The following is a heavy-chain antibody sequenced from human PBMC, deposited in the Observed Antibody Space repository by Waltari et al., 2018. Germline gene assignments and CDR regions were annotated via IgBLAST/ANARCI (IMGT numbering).Heavy chain of an antibody. J-gene: IGHJ4*02. CDR2: IWYDGSNK. D-gene: IGHD3-10*01. V-gene: IGHV3-33*08. CDR3: AREWGMVRGVIKGPIDY. CDR1: GFTFSSYG. Sequence: QVQLVESGGGVVQPGRSLRLSCAASGFTFSSYGMRWVRQAPGKWLEWGAVIWYDGSNKYYADSVKGRFTISRDNSKNTLYLQMNSLRAEDTAVYYCAREWGMVRGVIKGPIDYWGQGTLVTVSS.